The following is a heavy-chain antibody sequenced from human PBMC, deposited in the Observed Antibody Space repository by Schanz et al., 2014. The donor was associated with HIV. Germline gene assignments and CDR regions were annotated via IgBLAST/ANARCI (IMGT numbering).Heavy chain of an antibody. V-gene: IGHV3-33*01. D-gene: IGHD6-19*01. CDR1: GFTFSSSG. Sequence: QVQLVESGGGVVQPGRSLRLSCAASGFTFSSSGMHWVRQAPGKGLEWVAAMWYDESHKGYADSVKGRFTISRDNSKNTLYLEMNSLRTEDTAVYYCARDPSRLVEAGYFDNWGQGTLVTVSS. CDR3: ARDPSRLVEAGYFDN. CDR2: MWYDESHK. J-gene: IGHJ4*02.